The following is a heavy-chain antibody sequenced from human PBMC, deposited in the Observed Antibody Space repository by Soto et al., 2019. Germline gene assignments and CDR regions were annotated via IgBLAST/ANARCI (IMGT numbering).Heavy chain of an antibody. Sequence: QVQLVQSGAEVQEPGDSVRVSCESSGYTFTAYYIHWVRQVPGQGLEWMGWINTKFGDTTYAQDFKGRVTMTRDMFISTVYMELRRLTSDDTAIYYCARNMDYFYGPGSGNGHGVWGQGTTVTVFS. D-gene: IGHD3-10*01. J-gene: IGHJ6*02. CDR1: GYTFTAYY. CDR2: INTKFGDT. V-gene: IGHV1-2*02. CDR3: ARNMDYFYGPGSGNGHGV.